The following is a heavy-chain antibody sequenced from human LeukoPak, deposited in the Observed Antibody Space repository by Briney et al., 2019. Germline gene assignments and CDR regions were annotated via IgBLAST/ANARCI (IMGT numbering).Heavy chain of an antibody. D-gene: IGHD2-2*01. Sequence: SETLSLTCTVSGGSISSYFWSWIRQPPEKGLEWIGYIYYSGSTNYNPSLKSRVTISVDTSKNQFSLKLSSVTAADTAVYYCARANIVVVPAALVWFDPWGQGTLVTVSS. CDR3: ARANIVVVPAALVWFDP. CDR2: IYYSGST. V-gene: IGHV4-59*01. CDR1: GGSISSYF. J-gene: IGHJ5*02.